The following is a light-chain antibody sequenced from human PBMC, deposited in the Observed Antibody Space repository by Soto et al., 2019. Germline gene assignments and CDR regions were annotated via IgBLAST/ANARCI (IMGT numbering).Light chain of an antibody. J-gene: IGKJ4*01. CDR3: QHRDNGPPGAT. Sequence: EIVLTQSPATLSLSPGESATLSCRASQSISTYLAWYQQKPGQAPRRLIYYASKRTTDIPARFRGSGSGTDITLTISSLGPEDVAVDYCQHRDNGPPGATFGGGTKVEIK. CDR1: QSISTY. CDR2: YAS. V-gene: IGKV3-11*01.